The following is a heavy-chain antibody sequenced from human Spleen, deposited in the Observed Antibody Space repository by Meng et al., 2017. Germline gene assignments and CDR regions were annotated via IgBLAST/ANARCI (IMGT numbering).Heavy chain of an antibody. CDR3: ARGPTTMAHDFDY. CDR1: GGSLSGYY. Sequence: QRQLQQWGAGLVKPSETLSLTFAVDGGSLSGYYWSWIRQPPGKGLEWIGQIKYSGETNYTPSLESRVTISVDTSKNQFSLKLSSVTAADSAVYYCARGPTTMAHDFDYWGQGTLVTVSS. J-gene: IGHJ4*02. CDR2: IKYSGET. V-gene: IGHV4-34*01. D-gene: IGHD4-11*01.